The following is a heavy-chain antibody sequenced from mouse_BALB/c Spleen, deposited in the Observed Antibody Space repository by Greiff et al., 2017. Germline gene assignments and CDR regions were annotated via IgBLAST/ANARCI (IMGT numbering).Heavy chain of an antibody. V-gene: IGHV3-2*02. CDR2: ISYSGST. CDR1: GYSITSDYA. J-gene: IGHJ3*01. Sequence: DVKLQESGPGLVKPSQSLSLTCTVTGYSITSDYAWNWIRQFPGNKLEWMGYISYSGSTSYNPSLKSRISITRDTSKNQFFLQLNSVTTEDTATYYCARVWLLRGFAYWGQGTLVTVAA. D-gene: IGHD2-3*01. CDR3: ARVWLLRGFAY.